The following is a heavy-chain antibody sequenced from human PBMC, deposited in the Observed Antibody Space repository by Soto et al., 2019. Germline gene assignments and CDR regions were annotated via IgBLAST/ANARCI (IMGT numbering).Heavy chain of an antibody. CDR1: GLTFRNYG. V-gene: IGHV3-30*18. J-gene: IGHJ6*02. Sequence: PGGSLRLSCAASGLTFRNYGMHWVRHAPGKGLEWVAIISYDGSNEYYADSVKGRFTISRDNSKNTLYLQMNSLRTEERAMYHCAKDQVTQDVYYYYELDVWGQGTTVTAS. CDR2: ISYDGSNE. D-gene: IGHD3-16*01. CDR3: AKDQVTQDVYYYYELDV.